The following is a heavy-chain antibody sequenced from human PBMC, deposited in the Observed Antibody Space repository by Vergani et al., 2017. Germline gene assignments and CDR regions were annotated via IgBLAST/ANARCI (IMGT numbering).Heavy chain of an antibody. CDR1: GFTFSSYA. V-gene: IGHV3-21*01. Sequence: EVQLVESGGGLVQPGGSLRLSCAASGFTFSSYAMSWVRQAPGKGLEWVSAISSSSSYIYYADSVKGRFTISRDNAKNSLYLQMNSLRAEDTAVYYCARVRRYYFDYWGQGTLVTVSS. D-gene: IGHD4-17*01. CDR2: ISSSSSYI. CDR3: ARVRRYYFDY. J-gene: IGHJ4*02.